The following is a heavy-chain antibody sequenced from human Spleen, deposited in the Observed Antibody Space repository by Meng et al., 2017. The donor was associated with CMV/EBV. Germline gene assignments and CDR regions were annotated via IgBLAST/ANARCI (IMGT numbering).Heavy chain of an antibody. Sequence: GGSLRLSCAATGFTFSTYWMTWVRQTPGKRLEWVANIKRDGSEKYYVDSVRGRFTISRDNAKNSLYLQMNSLRNDDTAVYYCARDVLLSVRYDFWDYWGQGTLVTVSS. CDR2: IKRDGSEK. V-gene: IGHV3-7*01. CDR3: ARDVLLSVRYDFWDY. CDR1: GFTFSTYW. D-gene: IGHD3-3*01. J-gene: IGHJ4*02.